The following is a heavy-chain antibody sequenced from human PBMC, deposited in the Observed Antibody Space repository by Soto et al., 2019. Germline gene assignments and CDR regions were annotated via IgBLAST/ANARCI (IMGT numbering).Heavy chain of an antibody. V-gene: IGHV1-18*04. D-gene: IGHD4-17*01. J-gene: IGHJ4*02. CDR3: AREGFYGDYYY. Sequence: ASVKVSCKACGYTFTNYGFSWVRQAPGQGLEWMGWISAYNGNTNYAQKLQGRVTMTTDTSTSTAYMELRSLRSDDTAVYYCAREGFYGDYYYWGQGTLVTVSS. CDR1: GYTFTNYG. CDR2: ISAYNGNT.